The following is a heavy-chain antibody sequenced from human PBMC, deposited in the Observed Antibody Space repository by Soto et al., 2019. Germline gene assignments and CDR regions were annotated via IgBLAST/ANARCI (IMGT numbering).Heavy chain of an antibody. CDR3: AKELSELNIAAEWYYYYYYRKDV. Sequence: GGSLRLSCAASGFTFSSYGMHWVRQAPGKGLEWVAVISYDGSNKYYADSVKGRFTISRDNSKNTLYLQMNSLRAEDTAVYYCAKELSELNIAAEWYYYYYYRKDVWGQGTTVTVSS. J-gene: IGHJ6*02. D-gene: IGHD6-13*01. CDR2: ISYDGSNK. V-gene: IGHV3-30*18. CDR1: GFTFSSYG.